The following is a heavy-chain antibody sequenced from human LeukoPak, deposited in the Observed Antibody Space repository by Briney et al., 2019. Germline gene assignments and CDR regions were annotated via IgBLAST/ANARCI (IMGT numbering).Heavy chain of an antibody. CDR3: ATFPSGSWSAY. Sequence: GESLRLSCAASGFTFSSYEMNWVRQAPGKGLEWVSYISSSGSTIYYADSVKGRFTISRDNAKNSLYLQMNSLRAEDTAVYYCATFPSGSWSAYWGQGTLVTVSS. CDR2: ISSSGSTI. V-gene: IGHV3-48*03. CDR1: GFTFSSYE. D-gene: IGHD1-26*01. J-gene: IGHJ4*02.